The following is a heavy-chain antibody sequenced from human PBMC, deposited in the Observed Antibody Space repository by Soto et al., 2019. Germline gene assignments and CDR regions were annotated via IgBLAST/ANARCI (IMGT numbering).Heavy chain of an antibody. CDR2: ISAYNGNT. J-gene: IGHJ4*02. Sequence: GASVKVSCKASGYTFTSYGISWVRQAPGQGLEWMGWISAYNGNTNFAQKVQGRVTMTTDKSTSTTYMELRSLRSDDTAVYYCAREWRGYDSMCLDYWGQGTLVTVSS. D-gene: IGHD5-12*01. V-gene: IGHV1-18*01. CDR1: GYTFTSYG. CDR3: AREWRGYDSMCLDY.